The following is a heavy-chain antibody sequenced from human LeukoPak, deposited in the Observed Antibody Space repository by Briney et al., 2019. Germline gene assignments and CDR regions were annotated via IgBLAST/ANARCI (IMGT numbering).Heavy chain of an antibody. D-gene: IGHD2-21*02. Sequence: SETLSLTCTVSGGSISSYYWSWIRQPPGKGLEWIGYIYYSGSTNYNPSLKSRVTISVDTSKNQFSLKLSSVTAADTAVYYCARDRVVATAIRLHYYYGMDVWGQGTTVTVSS. J-gene: IGHJ6*02. V-gene: IGHV4-59*01. CDR2: IYYSGST. CDR3: ARDRVVATAIRLHYYYGMDV. CDR1: GGSISSYY.